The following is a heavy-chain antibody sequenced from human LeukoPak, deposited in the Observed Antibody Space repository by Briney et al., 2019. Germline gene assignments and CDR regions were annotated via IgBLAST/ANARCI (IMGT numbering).Heavy chain of an antibody. CDR1: GFSFSSYA. Sequence: GGSLRLSCAASGFSFSSYAMSWVRQAPGKGLEWVSGLSGGGGGTHHADSVEGRFTISRDNSKITVYLQMNSLRAEDTAVYYCAKEVMTGIRYFDYWGQGTLVTVSS. D-gene: IGHD2-21*02. J-gene: IGHJ4*02. V-gene: IGHV3-23*01. CDR2: LSGGGGGT. CDR3: AKEVMTGIRYFDY.